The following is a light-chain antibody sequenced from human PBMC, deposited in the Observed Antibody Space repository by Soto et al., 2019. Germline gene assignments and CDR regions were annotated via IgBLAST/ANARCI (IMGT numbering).Light chain of an antibody. V-gene: IGLV2-14*01. CDR3: SSYTSSNTRV. J-gene: IGLJ1*01. Sequence: QSLLTQPASVSGSPGQSITISCTGTSSDVGGYNYVSWYQQDPGKVPKLMIYEVSNRPSGVSNRFSGSKSGNTASLTISGLQAEDEADYYCSSYTSSNTRVLGTGTKVTVL. CDR2: EVS. CDR1: SSDVGGYNY.